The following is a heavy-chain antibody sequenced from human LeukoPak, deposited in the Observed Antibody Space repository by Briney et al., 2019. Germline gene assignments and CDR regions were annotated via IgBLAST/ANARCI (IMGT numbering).Heavy chain of an antibody. Sequence: PGGSLRLSCAASGFTFSSYAMSWVRQAPGKGLEWVSAISGSGGSTYYADSVKGRFTISRDNSKNTLFLQMNSLRAEDAALYYCAKDLRGMVVIDFDYWGQGTLVTVSS. D-gene: IGHD2-15*01. CDR3: AKDLRGMVVIDFDY. CDR1: GFTFSSYA. J-gene: IGHJ4*02. CDR2: ISGSGGST. V-gene: IGHV3-23*01.